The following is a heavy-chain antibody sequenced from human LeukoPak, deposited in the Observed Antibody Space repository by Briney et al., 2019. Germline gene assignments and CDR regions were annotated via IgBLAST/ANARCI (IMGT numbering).Heavy chain of an antibody. Sequence: ASVKVSCKASGYTFTGYYMHWVRQAPGQGLEWMGWINPNSGGTNYAQKFQGRVTMTRDTSTSTAYMELSRLRSDDTAVYYCARELELRKGFDYWGQGTLVTVSS. CDR1: GYTFTGYY. V-gene: IGHV1-2*02. CDR2: INPNSGGT. J-gene: IGHJ4*02. CDR3: ARELELRKGFDY. D-gene: IGHD1-7*01.